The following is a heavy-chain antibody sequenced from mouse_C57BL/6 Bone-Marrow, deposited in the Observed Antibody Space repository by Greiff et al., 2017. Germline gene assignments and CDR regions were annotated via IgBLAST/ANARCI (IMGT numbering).Heavy chain of an antibody. J-gene: IGHJ3*01. D-gene: IGHD2-2*01. V-gene: IGHV1-81*01. Sequence: VQLQQSGAELARPGASVKLSCKASGYTFTSYGISWVKQRTGQGLEWIGEIYPRSGNTYYNEKFKGKATLTADKSSSTAYMELRSLTSEDSAVYFCARSRWLPYAYWGQGTLVTVS. CDR3: ARSRWLPYAY. CDR2: IYPRSGNT. CDR1: GYTFTSYG.